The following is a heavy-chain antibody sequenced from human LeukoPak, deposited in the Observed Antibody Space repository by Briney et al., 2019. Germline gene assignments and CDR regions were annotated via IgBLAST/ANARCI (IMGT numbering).Heavy chain of an antibody. CDR2: ITSGGVT. CDR1: GFTFINYP. J-gene: IGHJ4*02. V-gene: IGHV3-23*01. D-gene: IGHD1-26*01. CDR3: SSALEGGTVD. Sequence: TGGSLRLSCAASGFTFINYPISWVRQAPGTGLEWVSGITSGGVTYYADSVKGRFTISRDNSENTVYLQMNSLRADDTAVYYCSSALEGGTVDWGQGTLVTVSS.